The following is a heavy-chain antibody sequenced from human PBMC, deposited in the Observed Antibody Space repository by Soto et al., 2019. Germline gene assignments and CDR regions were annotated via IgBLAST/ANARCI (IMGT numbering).Heavy chain of an antibody. CDR2: IYYSGST. CDR1: GVSIISSS. CDR3: ARDRRYYYDSSGYPFNWFDP. J-gene: IGHJ5*02. V-gene: IGHV4-59*01. Sequence: EPLCINCATGGVSIISSSCCGIRQPAGWGLSWIGYIYYSGSTNYTPSLKSRVTISVATSKTQFSLKLSSVTAADTAVYYCARDRRYYYDSSGYPFNWFDPWGQGTLVTVSA. D-gene: IGHD3-22*01.